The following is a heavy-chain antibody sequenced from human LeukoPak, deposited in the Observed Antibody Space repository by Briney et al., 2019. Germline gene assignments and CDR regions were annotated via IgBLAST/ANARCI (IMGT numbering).Heavy chain of an antibody. V-gene: IGHV3-11*01. J-gene: IGHJ5*02. Sequence: PGGSLRLSCAASGFTFSDYYMSWIRQAPGKGLEWVSYISSSGSTIYYADSVKGRFTIFRDNAKNSLYLQMNSLRAEDTAVYYCARSLPRITMVRGAPWGQGTLVTVSS. CDR3: ARSLPRITMVRGAP. D-gene: IGHD3-10*01. CDR1: GFTFSDYY. CDR2: ISSSGSTI.